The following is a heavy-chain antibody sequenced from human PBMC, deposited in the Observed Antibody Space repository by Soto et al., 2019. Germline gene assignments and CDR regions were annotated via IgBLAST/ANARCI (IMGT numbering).Heavy chain of an antibody. CDR3: ARHVPAAGYYYGMDV. Sequence: QVQLVQSGAEVKKPGSSVKVSCKASGGTFSSYAISWVRQAPGQGLEWMGGIITIFGTANYAQKLQGRVTITADEYTSTAYMELSSLRSEDTAVYYCARHVPAAGYYYGMDVWGQGTTVTVSS. CDR1: GGTFSSYA. J-gene: IGHJ6*02. V-gene: IGHV1-69*12. D-gene: IGHD2-2*01. CDR2: IITIFGTA.